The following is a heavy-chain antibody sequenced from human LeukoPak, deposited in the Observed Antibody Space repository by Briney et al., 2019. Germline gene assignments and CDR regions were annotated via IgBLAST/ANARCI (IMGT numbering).Heavy chain of an antibody. CDR3: AKDVCTSPRCLLYFDS. J-gene: IGHJ4*02. CDR2: INSDGSST. Sequence: PGGSLRLSCAASGFTFSSYWMHWVRQAPGKGLVWVSRINSDGSSTSYADSVKGRFTISRDNAKNTLYLQMNSLRAEDTAVYSCAKDVCTSPRCLLYFDSWGQGTLVTVSS. V-gene: IGHV3-74*01. CDR1: GFTFSSYW. D-gene: IGHD2-8*01.